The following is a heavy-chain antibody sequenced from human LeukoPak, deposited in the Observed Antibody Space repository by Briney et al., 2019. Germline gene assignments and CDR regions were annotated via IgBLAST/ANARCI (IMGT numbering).Heavy chain of an antibody. CDR2: ISDSSTTI. CDR1: GLTFSTYG. J-gene: IGHJ5*02. Sequence: GGSLRLSCTASGLTFSTYGMNWVRQAPGQGLEWISYISDSSTTIYYADSVRGRFTISRDNAKNSLYLQMSSLGAEDTAVYYCARESITLFGVIITWGQGTLVTVSS. D-gene: IGHD3-3*01. V-gene: IGHV3-48*01. CDR3: ARESITLFGVIIT.